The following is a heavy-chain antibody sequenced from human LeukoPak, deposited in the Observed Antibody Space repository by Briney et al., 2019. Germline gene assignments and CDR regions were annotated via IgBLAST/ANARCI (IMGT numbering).Heavy chain of an antibody. V-gene: IGHV3-53*01. CDR2: IYSGGDT. Sequence: PGGSLRLSCAASGFTVSSSHMTWVRQAVGKGLEWVSFIYSGGDTSYADSVKGRFTISRDNSKNTLYLQMNSLRAEDTAVYYCARVYNYAFDYWGQGTLVTVSS. J-gene: IGHJ4*02. D-gene: IGHD5-18*01. CDR3: ARVYNYAFDY. CDR1: GFTVSSSH.